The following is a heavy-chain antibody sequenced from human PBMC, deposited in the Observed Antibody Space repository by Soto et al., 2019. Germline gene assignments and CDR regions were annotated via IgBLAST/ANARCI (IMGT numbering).Heavy chain of an antibody. CDR1: GASIGNYY. J-gene: IGHJ3*02. CDR2: ISHSGTT. V-gene: IGHV4-59*08. D-gene: IGHD4-17*01. Sequence: PSETLSLTCTVSGASIGNYYWSWIRQTPGKGLEWLGYISHSGTTNYHFTLRSRLIISLDTPNNQFSLRLSSVTATDTALYYCARHAGYIDGSDYLDVFDIWGQGTVVTVSS. CDR3: ARHAGYIDGSDYLDVFDI.